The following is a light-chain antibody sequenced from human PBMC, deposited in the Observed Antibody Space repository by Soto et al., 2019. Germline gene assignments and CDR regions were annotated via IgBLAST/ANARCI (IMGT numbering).Light chain of an antibody. CDR3: QQRHMWPIT. CDR1: QSVSYN. CDR2: GAS. Sequence: EIVMTQSPATLSVSPGERATLSCRASQSVSYNLAWYQQKPGQAPRLLIYGASSRATGIPDRFSGSGSGTDFTLTISRLEPEDSAVYYCQQRHMWPITFGQGTRLEIK. V-gene: IGKV3D-15*01. J-gene: IGKJ5*01.